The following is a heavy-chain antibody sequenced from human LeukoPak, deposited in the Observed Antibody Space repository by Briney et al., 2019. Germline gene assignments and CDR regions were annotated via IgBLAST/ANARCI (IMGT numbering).Heavy chain of an antibody. CDR2: ISDSGGNT. V-gene: IGHV3-23*01. Sequence: GGSLRLSCAASGFTFSSYAMSWVRQAPGKGLEWVSSISDSGGNTYYADYVKGRFTISRDNSKNTLSLQMNGLRAEDTAVYYCAKGTASYYYFRDVWGKGTTVTVSS. CDR1: GFTFSSYA. D-gene: IGHD2-21*01. CDR3: AKGTASYYYFRDV. J-gene: IGHJ6*03.